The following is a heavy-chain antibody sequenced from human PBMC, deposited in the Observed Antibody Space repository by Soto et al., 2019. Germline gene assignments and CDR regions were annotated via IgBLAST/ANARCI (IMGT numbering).Heavy chain of an antibody. D-gene: IGHD3-10*01. CDR1: GFTFSDYA. J-gene: IGHJ4*02. CDR2: ISGGSSVT. Sequence: GGSLRLSCTASGFTFSDYAMAWVRQAPGKGLEWVSTISGGSSVTYYGDSVKGRFTISRDNAKKTLFLQLNRLSAEDTATYYCAKVLSKNYYYPFDFWGQGTQVTVSS. CDR3: AKVLSKNYYYPFDF. V-gene: IGHV3-23*01.